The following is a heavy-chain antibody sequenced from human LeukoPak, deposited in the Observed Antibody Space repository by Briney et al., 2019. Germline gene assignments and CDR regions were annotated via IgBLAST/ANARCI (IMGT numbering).Heavy chain of an antibody. V-gene: IGHV3-30*18. Sequence: PGGSLRLSCAASGFTFSSYGMHWVRQAPGKELEWVAVISYDGSNKYYADSVKGRFTISRDNSKNTLYLQMNSLRAEDTAVYYCAKSVGRWFGELFTYFDYWGQGTLVTVSS. CDR2: ISYDGSNK. CDR1: GFTFSSYG. D-gene: IGHD3-10*01. CDR3: AKSVGRWFGELFTYFDY. J-gene: IGHJ4*02.